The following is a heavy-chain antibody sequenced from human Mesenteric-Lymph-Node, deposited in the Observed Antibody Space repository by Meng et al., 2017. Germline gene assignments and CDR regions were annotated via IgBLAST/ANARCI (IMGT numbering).Heavy chain of an antibody. V-gene: IGHV3-23*01. Sequence: EVQLLESGGGLVQPGGSLRRPCAASGFTFSSYAMSWVRQAPGEGLEWVSTISGSGGSTYYADSVKGRFTISRDNSKNTLYLQMNSLRAEDTAVYYCAKPPADGYNYVDYWGQGTLVTVSS. CDR1: GFTFSSYA. CDR3: AKPPADGYNYVDY. D-gene: IGHD5-24*01. CDR2: ISGSGGST. J-gene: IGHJ4*02.